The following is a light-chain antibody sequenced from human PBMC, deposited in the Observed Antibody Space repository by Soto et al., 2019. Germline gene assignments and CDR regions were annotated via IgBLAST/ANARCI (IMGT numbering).Light chain of an antibody. Sequence: QSALTQPASVSGSPGQSITISCTATSSDVGNHNLVSWYQQHPGKAPTLMIYEDNKRHSGGANRFSASKSGYTASLTISGLQAEDEADYHCCSYAGGSAVVVFGGGTTLAVL. CDR2: EDN. CDR3: CSYAGGSAVVV. J-gene: IGLJ2*01. CDR1: SSDVGNHNL. V-gene: IGLV2-23*01.